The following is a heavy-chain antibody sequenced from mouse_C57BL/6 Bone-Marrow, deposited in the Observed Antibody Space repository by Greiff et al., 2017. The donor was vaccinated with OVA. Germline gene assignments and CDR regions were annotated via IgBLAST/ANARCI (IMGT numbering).Heavy chain of an antibody. V-gene: IGHV5-6*01. CDR3: ARQLIYDGYPLAMDY. J-gene: IGHJ4*01. CDR2: ISSGGSYT. Sequence: EVMLVESGGDLVKPGGSLKLSCAASGFTFSSYGMSWVRQTPDKRLEWVATISSGGSYTYYPDSVKGRFTISRDNAKNTLYLQMSILKSEDTAMYYGARQLIYDGYPLAMDYWGKGTSVTVSS. CDR1: GFTFSSYG. D-gene: IGHD2-3*01.